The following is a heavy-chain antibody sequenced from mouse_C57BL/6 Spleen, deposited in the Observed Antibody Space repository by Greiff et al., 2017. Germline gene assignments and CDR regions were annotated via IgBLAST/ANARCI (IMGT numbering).Heavy chain of an antibody. CDR2: IDPSDSET. V-gene: IGHV1-52*01. D-gene: IGHD1-1*01. J-gene: IGHJ1*03. CDR1: GYTFTSYW. Sequence: VQLQQPGAELVRPGSSVKLSCKASGYTFTSYWMHWVKQRPIQGLEWIGNIDPSDSETHYNQKFKDKAPLTVDKSSSTAYMQLSSLTSEDSAVYYCARSPYYYGSSYGYFDVWGTGTTVTVSS. CDR3: ARSPYYYGSSYGYFDV.